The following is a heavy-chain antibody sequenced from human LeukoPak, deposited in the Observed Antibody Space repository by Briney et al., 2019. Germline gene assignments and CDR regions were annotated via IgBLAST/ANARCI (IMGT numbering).Heavy chain of an antibody. CDR3: ARDEGYSSGWYLGY. D-gene: IGHD6-19*01. J-gene: IGHJ4*02. Sequence: SETLSLTCTVSGGSISSYYWSWIRQPPGKGLEWIGYLYYSGSTNYNPSLKSRVTISADTAKNQFSLKLSSVTAADTAMYYCARDEGYSSGWYLGYWGQGTLVTVSS. V-gene: IGHV4-59*01. CDR2: LYYSGST. CDR1: GGSISSYY.